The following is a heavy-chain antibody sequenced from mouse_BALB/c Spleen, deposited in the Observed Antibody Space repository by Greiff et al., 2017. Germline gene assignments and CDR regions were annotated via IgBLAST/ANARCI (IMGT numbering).Heavy chain of an antibody. J-gene: IGHJ2*01. CDR1: GFTFSSYA. Sequence: EVQRVESGGGLVKPGGSLKLSCAASGFTFSSYAMSWVRQSPEKRLEWVAEISSGGSYTYYPDTVTGRFTISRDNAKNTLYLEMSSLRSEDTAMYYCASDVYGNGYYFDYWGQGTTLTVSS. CDR3: ASDVYGNGYYFDY. D-gene: IGHD2-1*01. V-gene: IGHV5-9-4*01. CDR2: ISSGGSYT.